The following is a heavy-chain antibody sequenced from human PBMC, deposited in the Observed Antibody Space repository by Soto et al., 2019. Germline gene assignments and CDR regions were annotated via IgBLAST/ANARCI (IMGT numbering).Heavy chain of an antibody. CDR2: ISSDGHDK. V-gene: IGHV3-30*04. CDR1: GFTFSSYP. D-gene: IGHD3-3*01. CDR3: AKEGVADKYYYYGMDV. J-gene: IGHJ6*02. Sequence: QVQLVESGGGVVQPGRSLRLSCVASGFTFSSYPIHWVRQAPGKGLEWVTTISSDGHDKYYSDSVKGRFTTSRDNSKNTVYLHMTNMRVEDTAVYYCAKEGVADKYYYYGMDVWGQGTTVNVSS.